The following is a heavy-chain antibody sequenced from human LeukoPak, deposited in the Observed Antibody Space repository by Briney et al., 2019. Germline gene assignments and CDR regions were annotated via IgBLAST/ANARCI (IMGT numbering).Heavy chain of an antibody. Sequence: GGSLRLSCAASAFTFSSYGMHWVRQAPGKGLEWVAFIRYDGSNKYYADSVKGRFTISRDNSKNTLYLQMNSLRAEDTAVYYCARDGPSRFLEWLLFDYWGQGTLVTVSS. CDR3: ARDGPSRFLEWLLFDY. CDR2: IRYDGSNK. J-gene: IGHJ4*02. CDR1: AFTFSSYG. D-gene: IGHD3-3*01. V-gene: IGHV3-30*02.